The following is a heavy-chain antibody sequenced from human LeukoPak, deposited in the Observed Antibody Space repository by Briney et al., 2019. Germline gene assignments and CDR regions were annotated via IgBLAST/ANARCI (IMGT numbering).Heavy chain of an antibody. CDR3: ATALGDYVWGSYRYFYFDY. CDR2: FDPEDGET. J-gene: IGHJ4*02. CDR1: GYTLTELS. Sequence: ASVKVSCKVSGYTLTELSMHWVRQAPVKGLEWMGGFDPEDGETIYAQKFQGRVTMTEDTSTDTAYMELSSLRSEDTAVYYCATALGDYVWGSYRYFYFDYWGQGTLVTVSS. V-gene: IGHV1-24*01. D-gene: IGHD3-16*02.